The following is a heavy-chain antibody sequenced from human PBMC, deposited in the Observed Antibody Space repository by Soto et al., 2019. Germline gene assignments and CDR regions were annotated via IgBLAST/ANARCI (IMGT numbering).Heavy chain of an antibody. D-gene: IGHD3-22*01. V-gene: IGHV3-15*07. Sequence: PGGSLRLSCAASGFTFTNAWINWVRQAPGKGLEWVGRIKSKTDGGTTDYAEPVKGRFAISRDDSNNMVYLQMNSLKIEDTAVYYCTTDSYSTIIIVRCDYWGHGTLVTVSS. J-gene: IGHJ4*01. CDR2: IKSKTDGGTT. CDR1: GFTFTNAW. CDR3: TTDSYSTIIIVRCDY.